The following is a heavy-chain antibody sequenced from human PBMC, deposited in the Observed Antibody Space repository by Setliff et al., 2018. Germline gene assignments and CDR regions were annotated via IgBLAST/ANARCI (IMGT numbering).Heavy chain of an antibody. CDR2: ISYHGNNK. CDR3: ARDRGSGTQLPFDH. V-gene: IGHV3-30-3*01. CDR1: GFSFSSYA. J-gene: IGHJ4*02. Sequence: GSLRLSCAASGFSFSSYAMHWVRQAPGKGLDWVAVISYHGNNKDYADSVRGRFTISREHNKKTLYLQMNTLRAEDTAVYYCARDRGSGTQLPFDHWGQGTLVTVSS. D-gene: IGHD1-26*01.